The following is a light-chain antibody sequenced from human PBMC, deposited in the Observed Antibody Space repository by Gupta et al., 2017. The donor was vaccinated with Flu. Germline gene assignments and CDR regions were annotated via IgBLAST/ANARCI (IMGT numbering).Light chain of an antibody. Sequence: DVVLTQSPLSLPVTLGQPASISCRSSQSLVHRNGNTYLTWFQQRPGQSPRRLIYRVSNRDSGVPDRFSGSGSGTDFTLNISRVEAEDVGMYYCMQGTHWPTFGQGTKVEIK. V-gene: IGKV2-30*02. J-gene: IGKJ1*01. CDR1: QSLVHRNGNTY. CDR2: RVS. CDR3: MQGTHWPT.